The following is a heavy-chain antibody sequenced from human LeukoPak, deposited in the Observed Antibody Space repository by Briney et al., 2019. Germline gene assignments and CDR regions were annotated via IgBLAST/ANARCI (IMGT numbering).Heavy chain of an antibody. CDR2: IKQDGSEK. J-gene: IGHJ4*02. D-gene: IGHD1-14*01. Sequence: GGSLRLSCAASGFTFSSYWMSWVRQAPGKGLEWVANIKQDGSEKYYVDSVKGRFTISRDNAKNSLYLQMNSLRAESTALCYSARDLARSIPDYFDYCGQGTLVTVSS. V-gene: IGHV3-7*01. CDR1: GFTFSSYW. CDR3: ARDLARSIPDYFDY.